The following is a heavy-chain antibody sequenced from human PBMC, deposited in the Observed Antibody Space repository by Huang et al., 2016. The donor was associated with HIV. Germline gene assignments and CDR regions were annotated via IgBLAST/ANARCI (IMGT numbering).Heavy chain of an antibody. CDR1: GFAFSNNA. D-gene: IGHD3-22*01. CDR2: IVGSGGST. V-gene: IGHV3-23*01. CDR3: AKYVHESRGHYIQAFDH. Sequence: EVQLLESGGGLVQPGGSLRLSCAASGFAFSNNAMSWVRQAPGRGVELVSGIVGSGGSTYYADSVKGRFTISRENSKNTLYLQMNSRTAEDTAVYFCAKYVHESRGHYIQAFDHWGQGTLVTVSS. J-gene: IGHJ4*02.